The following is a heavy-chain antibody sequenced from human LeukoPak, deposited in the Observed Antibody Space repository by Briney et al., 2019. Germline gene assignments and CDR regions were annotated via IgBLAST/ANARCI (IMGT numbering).Heavy chain of an antibody. V-gene: IGHV4-59*08. Sequence: PSETLSLTCTVSGGSISSYYWSWIRQPPGKGLEWIGSIYYSGSTNYNPSLKSRVTISVDKSKNQFSLKLSSVTAADTAGDYCARPNYGGSTPPYDYWGQGTLVTVSS. J-gene: IGHJ4*02. D-gene: IGHD2-15*01. CDR3: ARPNYGGSTPPYDY. CDR1: GGSISSYY. CDR2: IYYSGST.